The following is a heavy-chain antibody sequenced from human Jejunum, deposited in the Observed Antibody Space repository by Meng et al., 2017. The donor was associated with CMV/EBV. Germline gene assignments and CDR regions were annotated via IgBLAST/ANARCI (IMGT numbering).Heavy chain of an antibody. V-gene: IGHV4-30-4*01. CDR1: GGSISSGGYF. J-gene: IGHJ4*02. D-gene: IGHD3-22*01. CDR3: ARGDYDTSGYYFDL. CDR2: IFHTGSA. Sequence: SGGSISSGGYFWSWLRQPPGKGLEWIGYIFHTGSAYYNLSLKSRVTISVDTSKNNFSLKMTSVTAADTAVYYCARGDYDTSGYYFDLWGQGTLVTVSS.